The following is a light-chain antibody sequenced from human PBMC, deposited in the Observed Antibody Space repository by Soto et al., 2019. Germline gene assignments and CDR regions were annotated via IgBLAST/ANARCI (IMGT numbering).Light chain of an antibody. CDR3: QSYDSSLSGWV. CDR1: SSDVGSYDR. Sequence: QSALTQPASVSGSPGQSIAISCTGTSSDVGSYDRVSWYQQHPGKAPTLMIYEVNKRPSGVSNRFSGSKSGNTASLAITGLQADDESDYYCQSYDSSLSGWVFGGGTKLTVL. J-gene: IGLJ3*02. V-gene: IGLV2-14*02. CDR2: EVN.